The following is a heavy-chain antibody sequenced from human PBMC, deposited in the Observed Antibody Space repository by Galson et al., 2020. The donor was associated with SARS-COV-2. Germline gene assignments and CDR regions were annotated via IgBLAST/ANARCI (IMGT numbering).Heavy chain of an antibody. D-gene: IGHD3-3*01. V-gene: IGHV3-30*02. CDR2: IRNDGKTT. CDR3: ATDLSPNTHLGIYYFDP. Sequence: GGSLRLSCAVSGLTFRGIGMHWVRQAPGKGLEWVSVIRNDGKTTYYADSVKGRFTVSRDDSNSILYLQMDSLRAEDTAFYYCATDLSPNTHLGIYYFDPWGQGALVTVSS. J-gene: IGHJ5*02. CDR1: GLTFRGIG.